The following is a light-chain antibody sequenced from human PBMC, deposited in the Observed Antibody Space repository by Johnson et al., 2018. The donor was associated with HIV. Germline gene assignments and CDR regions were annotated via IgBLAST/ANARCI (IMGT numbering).Light chain of an antibody. CDR1: NSNIGNNY. J-gene: IGLJ1*01. V-gene: IGLV1-51*01. CDR3: GTWDSSLSAFYV. CDR2: DNN. Sequence: QLVLTQPPSVSAAPGQKVTISCSGSNSNIGNNYVSWYQQLPGTAPKLLIYDNNKRPSGIPDRFSGSKSGTSATLGITGLQTGDEADYYCGTWDSSLSAFYVFGTGTKITVL.